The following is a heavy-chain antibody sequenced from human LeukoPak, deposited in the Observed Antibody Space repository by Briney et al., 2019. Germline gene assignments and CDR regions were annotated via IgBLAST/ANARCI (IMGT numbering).Heavy chain of an antibody. V-gene: IGHV3-21*01. J-gene: IGHJ6*04. Sequence: GGSLRLSCAASGFTFSSYSMNWVRQAPGKGLEWVSSISSSNSYIYYADSVKGRFTISRDNAKNSLYLQMNSLRAEDTAVYYCARSLTIRGILTGYPYYYYGMDVWGKGTTVTVSS. CDR2: ISSSNSYI. CDR3: ARSLTIRGILTGYPYYYYGMDV. CDR1: GFTFSSYS. D-gene: IGHD3-9*01.